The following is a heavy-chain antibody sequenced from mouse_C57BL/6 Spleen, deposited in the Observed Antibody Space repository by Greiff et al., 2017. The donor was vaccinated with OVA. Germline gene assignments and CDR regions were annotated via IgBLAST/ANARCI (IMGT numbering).Heavy chain of an antibody. CDR1: GYTFTSYW. J-gene: IGHJ2*01. D-gene: IGHD4-1*01. CDR3: ARNWDDYFDY. CDR2: IYPSDSET. V-gene: IGHV1-61*01. Sequence: QVQLQQPGAELVRPGSSVKLSCKASGYTFTSYWMAWVKQRPGQGLEWIGNIYPSDSETHYNQKFKDKATLTVDKSSSTAYMQLSSLTSEDSAVYYCARNWDDYFDYWGQGTTLTVSS.